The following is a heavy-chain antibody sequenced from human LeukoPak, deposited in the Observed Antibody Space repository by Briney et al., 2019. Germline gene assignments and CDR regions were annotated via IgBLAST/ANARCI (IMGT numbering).Heavy chain of an antibody. CDR3: ARGAYYYDGSGSHDTFDI. V-gene: IGHV4-4*07. J-gene: IGHJ3*02. CDR2: IYTSGST. D-gene: IGHD3-22*01. CDR1: GVSISSYY. Sequence: PSETLSLTCTVSGVSISSYYWSWIRQPAGKGLEWIGRIYTSGSTNYNPSLKSRVTMSVDTSKNQFSLKLSSVTAADTAVYYCARGAYYYDGSGSHDTFDIWGQGTMVTVSS.